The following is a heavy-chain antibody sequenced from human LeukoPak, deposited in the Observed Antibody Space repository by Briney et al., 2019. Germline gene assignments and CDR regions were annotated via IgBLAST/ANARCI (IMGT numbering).Heavy chain of an antibody. CDR1: GYTLTELS. Sequence: ASVKVSCKVSGYTLTELSMHWVRQAPGKGLEWMGGFDPEDGETIYARKFQGRVTMTEDTSTDTAYMELSSLRSEDTAVYYCATGYNPDIRNAFDIWGQGTMVTVSS. CDR3: ATGYNPDIRNAFDI. D-gene: IGHD3-9*01. J-gene: IGHJ3*02. V-gene: IGHV1-24*01. CDR2: FDPEDGET.